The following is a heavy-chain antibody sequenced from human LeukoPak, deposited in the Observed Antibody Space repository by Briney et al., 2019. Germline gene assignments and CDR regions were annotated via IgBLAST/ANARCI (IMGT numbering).Heavy chain of an antibody. CDR1: GFTFSSYG. CDR2: ISGSGGST. J-gene: IGHJ6*03. Sequence: GGTLRLSCAASGFTFSSYGMSWVRQAPGKGLEWVSAISGSGGSTYYADSVEGRFTISRDNSKNTLYLQMNSLRAEDTAVYYCVRWYGGSGLENYYYYMDVWGKGTTVTISS. V-gene: IGHV3-23*01. CDR3: VRWYGGSGLENYYYYMDV. D-gene: IGHD3-10*01.